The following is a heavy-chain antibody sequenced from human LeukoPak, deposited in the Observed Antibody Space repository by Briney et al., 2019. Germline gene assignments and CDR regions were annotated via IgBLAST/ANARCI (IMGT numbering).Heavy chain of an antibody. J-gene: IGHJ5*02. CDR3: ARGGSGWYNWFDP. Sequence: SETLSLTCTVSGGSISSYYWSWIRQPPGKGLEWIGYIYYSGSTNYNPSLKSRVTISVDTSKNQFSLKLSSVTAADTAVYYCARGGSGWYNWFDPWGQGTLVTVSS. CDR2: IYYSGST. D-gene: IGHD6-19*01. CDR1: GGSISSYY. V-gene: IGHV4-59*01.